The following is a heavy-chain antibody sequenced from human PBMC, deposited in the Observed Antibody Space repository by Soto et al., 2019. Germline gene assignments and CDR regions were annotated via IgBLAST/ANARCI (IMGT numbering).Heavy chain of an antibody. D-gene: IGHD3-16*01. CDR1: GGTFSSYA. Sequence: SVKVSCKASGGTFSSYAISWVRQAPGQGLEWMGGIIPIFGTANYAQKFQGRVTISVDTSKNQFSLKLSSVTAADTAVYYCARSALGPPPDYSKRYYFDYWGQGTLVTVSS. CDR3: ARSALGPPPDYSKRYYFDY. CDR2: IIPIFGTA. J-gene: IGHJ4*02. V-gene: IGHV1-69*06.